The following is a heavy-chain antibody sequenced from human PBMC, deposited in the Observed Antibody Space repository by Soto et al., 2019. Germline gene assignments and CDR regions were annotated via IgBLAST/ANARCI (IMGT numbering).Heavy chain of an antibody. CDR1: GGSISSGGYY. Sequence: SETLSLTCTVSGGSISSGGYYWSWIRQHPGKGLEWIGYIYYSRSTYYNPSLKSRVTISVDTSKNQFSLKLSSVTAADTAVYYCATGDYYGSGRSRDDAFDIWGQGTMVTVSS. CDR3: ATGDYYGSGRSRDDAFDI. CDR2: IYYSRST. J-gene: IGHJ3*02. V-gene: IGHV4-31*03. D-gene: IGHD3-10*01.